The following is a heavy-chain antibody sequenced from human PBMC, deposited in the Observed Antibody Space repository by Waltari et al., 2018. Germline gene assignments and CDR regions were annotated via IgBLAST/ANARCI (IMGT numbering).Heavy chain of an antibody. CDR2: IIPIFGTA. D-gene: IGHD2-2*01. CDR1: GGTFSSYA. V-gene: IGHV1-69*01. CDR3: ARRVDCSSTSCYSYYYMDV. Sequence: QVQLVQSGAEVKKPGSSVKVSCKASGGTFSSYAISWVRQAPGQGLEWMGGIIPIFGTANYAQKFQGRVTITADESTSTAYMELSSLRSEDTAVYYCARRVDCSSTSCYSYYYMDVWGKGTTVTVSS. J-gene: IGHJ6*03.